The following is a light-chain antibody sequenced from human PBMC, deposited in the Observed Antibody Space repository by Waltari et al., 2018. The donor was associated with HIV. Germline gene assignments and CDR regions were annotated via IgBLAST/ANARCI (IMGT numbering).Light chain of an antibody. CDR3: SSYTSSSTVV. J-gene: IGLJ2*01. Sequence: QSALTQPASVSGSPAQSITISCTGASTYVGGYKHVSWYQQHPGKAPKLMIYEVSNRPSGVSNRFSGSKSGNTASLTISGLQAEDEADYYCSSYTSSSTVVFGGGTKLTVL. CDR2: EVS. CDR1: STYVGGYKH. V-gene: IGLV2-14*01.